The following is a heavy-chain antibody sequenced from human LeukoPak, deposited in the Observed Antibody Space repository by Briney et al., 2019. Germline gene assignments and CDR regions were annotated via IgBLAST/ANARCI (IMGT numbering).Heavy chain of an antibody. J-gene: IGHJ6*02. CDR1: GFSLSTSGVG. CDR2: IYWDDDK. CDR3: AHWGVTECQNYYYYYGMDV. D-gene: IGHD3-10*01. Sequence: SGPTLVKPTQTLTLTCTFSGFSLSTSGVGVGWIRQPPGKALEWLALIYWDDDKRYSPSLKSRLTITKDTSKNQVVLTMTNMDPVDTATYYFAHWGVTECQNYYYYYGMDVWGQGTTVTVSS. V-gene: IGHV2-5*02.